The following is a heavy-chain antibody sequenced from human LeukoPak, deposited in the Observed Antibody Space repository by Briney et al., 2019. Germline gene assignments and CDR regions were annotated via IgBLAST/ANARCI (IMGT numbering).Heavy chain of an antibody. V-gene: IGHV3-23*01. J-gene: IGHJ4*02. CDR1: GFTFSSYA. D-gene: IGHD3-22*01. CDR3: AKGPRMIVVVITFPYFDY. CDR2: ISGSGGST. Sequence: GGSLRLSCAASGFTFSSYAMSWDRQAPGKGLEWVSAISGSGGSTYYADSVKGRFTISRDNSKNTLYLQMNSLRAEDTAVYYCAKGPRMIVVVITFPYFDYRGQGTLVTVSS.